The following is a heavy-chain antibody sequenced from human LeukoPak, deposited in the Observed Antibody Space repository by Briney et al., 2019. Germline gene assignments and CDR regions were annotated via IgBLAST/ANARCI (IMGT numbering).Heavy chain of an antibody. CDR3: ARGGERTYYDFLTGFSPTDY. CDR2: MNPNSGNT. D-gene: IGHD3-9*01. Sequence: GASVKVSCKASGYTFTSYDINWVRQATGQGLEWMGWMNPNSGNTGYAQKFQGRVTITRNTSISTAYMELSSLRSEDTAVYYCARGGERTYYDFLTGFSPTDYWGQGTLVTVSP. CDR1: GYTFTSYD. V-gene: IGHV1-8*03. J-gene: IGHJ4*02.